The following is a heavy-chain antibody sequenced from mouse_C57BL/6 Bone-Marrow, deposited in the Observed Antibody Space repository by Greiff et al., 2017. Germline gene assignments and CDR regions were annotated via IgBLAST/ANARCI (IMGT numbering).Heavy chain of an antibody. Sequence: VQLQQSGAELVRPGASVKLSCKASGYTFTDYYIHWVKQRPGQGLEWIARIDPGSGNTYYNEKFKGKATLTSENSSSTAYMQLSSLTSEDSEGYFSERGIRTGTDDWGQGTTLTVSS. D-gene: IGHD2-4*01. CDR1: GYTFTDYY. CDR2: IDPGSGNT. CDR3: ERGIRTGTDD. V-gene: IGHV1-76*01. J-gene: IGHJ2*01.